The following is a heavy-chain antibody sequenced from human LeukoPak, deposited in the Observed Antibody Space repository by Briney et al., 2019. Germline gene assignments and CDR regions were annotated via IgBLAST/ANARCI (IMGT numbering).Heavy chain of an antibody. J-gene: IGHJ6*02. CDR1: GYTFTSYG. CDR2: ISAYNGNT. V-gene: IGHV1-18*03. D-gene: IGHD1-26*01. CDR3: ARGDGGSYFSSYYYYYGMDV. Sequence: ASVKVSCKASGYTFTSYGISWVRQAPGQGLEWMGWISAYNGNTNYAQKFQGRVTMTRNTSISTAYMELSSLRSEDMAVYYCARGDGGSYFSSYYYYYGMDVWGQGTTVTVSS.